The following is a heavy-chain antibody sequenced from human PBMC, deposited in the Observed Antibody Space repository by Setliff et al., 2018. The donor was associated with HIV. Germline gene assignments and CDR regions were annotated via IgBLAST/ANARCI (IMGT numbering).Heavy chain of an antibody. D-gene: IGHD6-13*01. Sequence: VASVKVSCKAFTNDFSSQSFSWVRQAPGQGLEWMGWISAYNGNRRYRQTFQDRLTMTTETSTSTAYLELRNLRSDDTAVYFCTSDITAAGKGGNWGQGTLVTVSS. J-gene: IGHJ4*02. V-gene: IGHV1-18*01. CDR3: TSDITAAGKGGN. CDR2: ISAYNGNR. CDR1: TNDFSSQS.